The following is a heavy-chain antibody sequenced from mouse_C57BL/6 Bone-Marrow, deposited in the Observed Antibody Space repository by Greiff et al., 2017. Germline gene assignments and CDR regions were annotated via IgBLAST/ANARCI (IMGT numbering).Heavy chain of an antibody. J-gene: IGHJ2*01. Sequence: QVHVKQPGAELVKPGASVKVSCKASGYTFTSYWMHWVKQRPGQGLEWIGRIHPSDSDTNYNQKFKGKATLTVDKSSSPAYMQLSSLTSEDAAVYYCAISCTTVVADYWGQGTTLTVSS. V-gene: IGHV1-74*01. CDR1: GYTFTSYW. CDR3: AISCTTVVADY. D-gene: IGHD1-1*01. CDR2: IHPSDSDT.